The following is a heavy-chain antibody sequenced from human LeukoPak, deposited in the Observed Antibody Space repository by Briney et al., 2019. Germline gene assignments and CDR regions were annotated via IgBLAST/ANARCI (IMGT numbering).Heavy chain of an antibody. CDR2: IKQDGSET. V-gene: IGHV3-7*01. CDR3: VREGFYFFDF. Sequence: GGSLRPSCAASGFTFTNNFMSWVRQVPGKGLEWVANIKQDGSETTYADSVRGRFTIFRDNAKDSVYLQMNSLRAEDSATYYCVREGFYFFDFWGQGTLVTVSS. J-gene: IGHJ4*01. CDR1: GFTFTNNF.